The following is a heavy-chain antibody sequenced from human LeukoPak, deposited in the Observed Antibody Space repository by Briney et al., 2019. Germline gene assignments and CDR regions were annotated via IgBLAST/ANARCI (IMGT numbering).Heavy chain of an antibody. Sequence: ASVKVSCKASGGTFSSYAISWVRQAPGQGLEWMGGIIPIFGTANYAQKFQGRVTITADESTSTAYMELRSLRSDDTAVYYCAREVAVAGNWLDPWGQGTLVTVSS. D-gene: IGHD6-19*01. V-gene: IGHV1-69*13. CDR3: AREVAVAGNWLDP. CDR1: GGTFSSYA. CDR2: IIPIFGTA. J-gene: IGHJ5*02.